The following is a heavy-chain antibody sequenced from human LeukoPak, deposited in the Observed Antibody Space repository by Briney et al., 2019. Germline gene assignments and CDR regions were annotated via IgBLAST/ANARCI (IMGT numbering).Heavy chain of an antibody. J-gene: IGHJ3*02. V-gene: IGHV3-53*05. CDR3: AKGQLWFGESLDDAFDI. CDR2: ISNSDGNT. Sequence: GGSLRLSCAASGFTVSSNYMSWVRQAPGKGLEWVSTISNSDGNTYYADSVKGRFAISRDNSKNTLYLQMNSLRAEDMALYYCAKGQLWFGESLDDAFDIWGQGTMVTVSS. D-gene: IGHD3-10*01. CDR1: GFTVSSNY.